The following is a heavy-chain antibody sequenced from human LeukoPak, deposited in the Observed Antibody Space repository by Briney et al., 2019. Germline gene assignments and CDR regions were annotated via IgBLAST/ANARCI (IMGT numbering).Heavy chain of an antibody. CDR2: ISWNSGSI. V-gene: IGHV3-9*01. D-gene: IGHD6-19*01. CDR1: GFTFDDYA. Sequence: GGSLRLSCAASGFTFDDYAMHWVRQAPGKGLEWVSGISWNSGSIGYADSVEGRFTISRDNAKNSLYLQMNSLRAEDTALYYCAKDKGSGSQYYYYGMDVWGQGTTVTVSS. CDR3: AKDKGSGSQYYYYGMDV. J-gene: IGHJ6*02.